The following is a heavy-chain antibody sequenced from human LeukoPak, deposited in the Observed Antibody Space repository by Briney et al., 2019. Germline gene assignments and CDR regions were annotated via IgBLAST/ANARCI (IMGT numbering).Heavy chain of an antibody. V-gene: IGHV6-1*01. Sequence: SQTLSLTCAISGDSFSSNSAAWNWIRQSPSRGLEWLGRTYYRSKWYTDYAVSVRSRITINPDTSKNQFSLQLNSVTPEDTAVYYCARERDGYNYVELWCFDLWGRGTLVTVSS. J-gene: IGHJ2*01. CDR3: ARERDGYNYVELWCFDL. CDR1: GDSFSSNSAA. CDR2: TYYRSKWYT. D-gene: IGHD5-24*01.